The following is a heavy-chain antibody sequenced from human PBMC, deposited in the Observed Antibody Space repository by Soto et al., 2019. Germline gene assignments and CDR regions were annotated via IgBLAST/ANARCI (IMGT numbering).Heavy chain of an antibody. J-gene: IGHJ6*02. Sequence: HVQLVQSGAEVKKPGSSVKVSCKASGGTFSSYAISWVRQAPGQGLEWMGGIIPISETTNYAQKFQGRVTITADESKRTAYMELSSLRSEDTAVYYCARSQGSSTSLEIYYYYYYGMDVWGQGTTVTVSS. V-gene: IGHV1-69*01. CDR1: GGTFSSYA. CDR2: IIPISETT. D-gene: IGHD2-2*01. CDR3: ARSQGSSTSLEIYYYYYYGMDV.